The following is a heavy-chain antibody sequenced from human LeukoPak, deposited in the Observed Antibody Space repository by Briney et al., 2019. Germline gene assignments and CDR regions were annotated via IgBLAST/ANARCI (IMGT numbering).Heavy chain of an antibody. CDR1: GGSISSSSYY. Sequence: SETLSLTCTVSGGSISSSSYYWGWIRQPPGKGLEWIGSIYYSGSTNYNPSLKSRVTISVDTSKNQFSLKLSSVTAADTAVYYCARDRVPYYYGSGSPNAFDIWGQGTMVTVSS. V-gene: IGHV4-39*07. D-gene: IGHD3-10*01. CDR3: ARDRVPYYYGSGSPNAFDI. J-gene: IGHJ3*02. CDR2: IYYSGST.